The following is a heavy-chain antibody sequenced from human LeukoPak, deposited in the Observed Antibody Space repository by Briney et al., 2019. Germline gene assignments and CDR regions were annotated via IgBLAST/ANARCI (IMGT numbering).Heavy chain of an antibody. CDR1: GFTLSSYE. J-gene: IGHJ4*02. CDR2: ISSSGSTI. Sequence: PGGSLRLSCAASGFTLSSYEMNWVRQAPGKGLEWVSYISSSGSTIYYADSVKGRFTISRNNAKNSLYLQMNSLRAEDTAVYYCARARIQLWLLDYWGQGTLVTVSS. D-gene: IGHD5-18*01. CDR3: ARARIQLWLLDY. V-gene: IGHV3-48*03.